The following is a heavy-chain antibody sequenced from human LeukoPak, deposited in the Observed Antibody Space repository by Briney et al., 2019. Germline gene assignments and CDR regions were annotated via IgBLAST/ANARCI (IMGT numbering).Heavy chain of an antibody. J-gene: IGHJ4*02. CDR2: IIPIFGTA. CDR1: GYTFTSYA. Sequence: GASVKVSCKASGYTFTSYAMNWVRQAPGQGLEWMGGIIPIFGTANYAQKFQGRVTITADESTSTAYMELSSLRSEDTAVYYCARGPPTYDSSGYYYSPDYWGQGTLVTVSS. CDR3: ARGPPTYDSSGYYYSPDY. V-gene: IGHV1-69*13. D-gene: IGHD3-22*01.